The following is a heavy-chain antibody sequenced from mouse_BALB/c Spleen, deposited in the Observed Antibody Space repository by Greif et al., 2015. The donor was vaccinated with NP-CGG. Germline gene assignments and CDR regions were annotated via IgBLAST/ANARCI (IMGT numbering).Heavy chain of an antibody. D-gene: IGHD1-1*01. CDR2: IIPYNGAT. CDR1: GYSFTGYS. CDR3: ARYYYGSSYFDS. Sequence: VQLQQSGPELVTPGASVRISCKASGYSFTGYSMHWVRQSHVKSLEWIGRIIPYNGATTYNQNFKDKASLTADESSRAAYIDLHSLTSEDSAVYYCARYYYGSSYFDSWGQGTTLTVSS. V-gene: IGHV1-31*01. J-gene: IGHJ2*01.